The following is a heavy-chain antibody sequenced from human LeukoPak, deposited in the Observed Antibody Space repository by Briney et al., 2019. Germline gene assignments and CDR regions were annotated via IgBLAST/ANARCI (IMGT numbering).Heavy chain of an antibody. J-gene: IGHJ4*02. CDR1: GGSISSGSYY. Sequence: SETLSLTCTVSGGSISSGSYYWSWIRQPAGKGLEWIGRIYTSGSTNYNPSLKSRVTISVDTSKNQFSLKLGSVTAADTAVYYCASSMLRTPNKDYWGQGTLVTVSS. CDR3: ASSMLRTPNKDY. D-gene: IGHD2-15*01. V-gene: IGHV4-61*02. CDR2: IYTSGST.